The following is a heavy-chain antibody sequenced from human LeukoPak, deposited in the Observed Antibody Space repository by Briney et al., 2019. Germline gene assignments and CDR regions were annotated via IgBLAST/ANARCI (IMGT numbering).Heavy chain of an antibody. V-gene: IGHV3-66*02. D-gene: IGHD6-19*01. Sequence: GGSLRLSCAASGFSVSSDYMNWVRQAPGKGLEWVSAIYTGGTTYYADSVKGRFTISRDNSKNTLYLQMNSLRAEDTAVYYCARDKLGSGYSSDFDYWGQGTLVTVSS. J-gene: IGHJ4*02. CDR1: GFSVSSDY. CDR2: IYTGGTT. CDR3: ARDKLGSGYSSDFDY.